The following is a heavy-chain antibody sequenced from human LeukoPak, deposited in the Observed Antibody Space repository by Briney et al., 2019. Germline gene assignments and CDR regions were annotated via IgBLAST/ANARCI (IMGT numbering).Heavy chain of an antibody. Sequence: GASVKVSCKASGYTITDYYMHWVRQAPGQGLEWMGRINPDSGGTNYAQKFQGWVTLTRDTSISTAYMELTSLKSDDTAVYYCARDQYYNSGSPALRYWGQGTLVTVSS. J-gene: IGHJ4*02. CDR1: GYTITDYY. D-gene: IGHD3-10*01. V-gene: IGHV1-2*04. CDR2: INPDSGGT. CDR3: ARDQYYNSGSPALRY.